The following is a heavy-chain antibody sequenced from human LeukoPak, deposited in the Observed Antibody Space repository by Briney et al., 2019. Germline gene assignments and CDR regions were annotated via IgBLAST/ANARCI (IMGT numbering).Heavy chain of an antibody. V-gene: IGHV4-59*05. J-gene: IGHJ4*02. CDR2: IYYSGSS. Sequence: SETLSLTCTVSGGSISSYYWTWIRQPPGKGLEWIGSIYYSGSSFDNPALKSRVTISVDTSKNQFSLKLSSVTAADTAVYYCARHRSGWLQSSFDYWGQGTLVTVSS. CDR1: GGSISSYY. CDR3: ARHRSGWLQSSFDY. D-gene: IGHD5-24*01.